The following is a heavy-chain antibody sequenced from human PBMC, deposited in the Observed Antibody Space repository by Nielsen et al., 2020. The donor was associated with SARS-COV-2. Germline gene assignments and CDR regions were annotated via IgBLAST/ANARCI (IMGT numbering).Heavy chain of an antibody. J-gene: IGHJ4*02. V-gene: IGHV3-73*01. CDR3: ARAPHYFDSSGRTPVPQSAEFDI. CDR2: IRSKANSYAT. D-gene: IGHD3-22*01. Sequence: VRQAPGKGLEWVGRIRSKANSYATAYAASVKGRFTISRDDSKNAAYLQMNSLKTEDTAVYYCARAPHYFDSSGRTPVPQSAEFDIWGQGTLVTVSS.